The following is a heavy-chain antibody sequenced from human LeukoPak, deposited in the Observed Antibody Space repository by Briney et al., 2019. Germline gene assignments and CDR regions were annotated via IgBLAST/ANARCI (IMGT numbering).Heavy chain of an antibody. J-gene: IGHJ3*02. V-gene: IGHV4-59*01. D-gene: IGHD3-10*01. CDR1: GGSISSYY. Sequence: SETLSLTCTVSGGSISSYYWSWIRQPPGKGLEWIGYIYYSGSTNYNPSLKSRVTISVDTSKNQFSLKLSSVTAADTAVYYCARVGSGTDGGAFDIWGQGTMVTVSS. CDR2: IYYSGST. CDR3: ARVGSGTDGGAFDI.